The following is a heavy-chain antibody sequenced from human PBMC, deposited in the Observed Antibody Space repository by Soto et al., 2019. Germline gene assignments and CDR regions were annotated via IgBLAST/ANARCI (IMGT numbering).Heavy chain of an antibody. Sequence: GGSLRLSCAASGFTFSDYYMTWIRQAPGKGLEWVSYISSSGDTIYYADSVKGRFTISRDNAKNSLYLQMNSLRAEDTAVYYCATTAKDSSTSHHSPQIIFDNWGQGTLVAVSS. V-gene: IGHV3-11*01. J-gene: IGHJ4*02. CDR2: ISSSGDTI. CDR3: ATTAKDSSTSHHSPQIIFDN. CDR1: GFTFSDYY. D-gene: IGHD2-2*01.